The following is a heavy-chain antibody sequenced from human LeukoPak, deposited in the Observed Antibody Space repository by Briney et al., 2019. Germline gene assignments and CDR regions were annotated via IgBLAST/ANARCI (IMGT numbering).Heavy chain of an antibody. D-gene: IGHD7-27*01. CDR2: IYTSGST. CDR3: ARDDARLGWDYYYYYMDV. J-gene: IGHJ6*03. CDR1: GGSISSYY. V-gene: IGHV4-4*07. Sequence: PSETLSLTCTVSGGSISSYYWSWIRQPAGKGLEWIGRIYTSGSTNYNPSLKSRVTMSVDTSKNQFSLKLSSVTAADTAVYYCARDDARLGWDYYYYYMDVWGKGTTVTVSS.